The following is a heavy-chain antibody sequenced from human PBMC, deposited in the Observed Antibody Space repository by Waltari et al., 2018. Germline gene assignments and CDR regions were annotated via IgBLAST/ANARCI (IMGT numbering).Heavy chain of an antibody. V-gene: IGHV1-69*13. J-gene: IGHJ4*02. CDR1: GGTFSSYA. Sequence: QVPLVQSGAEVKKPGSSVKVSCKASGGTFSSYAISWVRQAPGQGLEWMGGIIPIFGTANYAQKFQGRVTITADESTSTAYMELSSLRSEDTAVYYCARVGELPKIKYYFDYWGQGTLVTVSS. D-gene: IGHD1-7*01. CDR3: ARVGELPKIKYYFDY. CDR2: IIPIFGTA.